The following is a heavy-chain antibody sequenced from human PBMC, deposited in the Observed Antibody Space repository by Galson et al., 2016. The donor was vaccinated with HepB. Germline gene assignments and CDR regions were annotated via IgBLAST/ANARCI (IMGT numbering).Heavy chain of an antibody. Sequence: SLRLSCAASGFSFNTYSMHWVRKAPGKGLEWVAAITSAGDKQYYTDSVRGRFTISRDNSNNMMYLQMNRLRPEDTSVYYCARDAMGRGSGSYSAFDYWGQGTLVAVSS. J-gene: IGHJ4*02. D-gene: IGHD1-26*01. V-gene: IGHV3-30*04. CDR1: GFSFNTYS. CDR3: ARDAMGRGSGSYSAFDY. CDR2: ITSAGDKQ.